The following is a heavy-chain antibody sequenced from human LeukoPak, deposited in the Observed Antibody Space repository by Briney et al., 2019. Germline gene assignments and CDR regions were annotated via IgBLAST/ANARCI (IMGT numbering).Heavy chain of an antibody. J-gene: IGHJ6*03. CDR3: AKAARLLSDYYYYMDV. D-gene: IGHD2-2*01. Sequence: GGSLRLSCAASGFTLNSYTMNWVRQAPGKGLEWVSTISGSGSTTFYADSVKGRFTISRDNSKNTLSLQMNSLRAEDTAIYYCAKAARLLSDYYYYMDVWGNGTTVTVSS. V-gene: IGHV3-23*01. CDR1: GFTLNSYT. CDR2: ISGSGSTT.